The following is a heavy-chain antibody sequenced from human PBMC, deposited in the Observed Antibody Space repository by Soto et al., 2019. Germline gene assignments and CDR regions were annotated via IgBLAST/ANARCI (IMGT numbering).Heavy chain of an antibody. CDR1: ELTFSSYG. CDR2: ISSSTSFI. Sequence: PGGSLRLSCAASELTFSSYGMNWVRQAPGKGLEWVSAISSSTSFIHYADSVKGRFTISRDNAKNSLYLQMNSLRAEDTAMYYCARTNSSIAARRDYYYGMDVWGQGTTVTVSS. J-gene: IGHJ6*02. D-gene: IGHD6-6*01. V-gene: IGHV3-21*01. CDR3: ARTNSSIAARRDYYYGMDV.